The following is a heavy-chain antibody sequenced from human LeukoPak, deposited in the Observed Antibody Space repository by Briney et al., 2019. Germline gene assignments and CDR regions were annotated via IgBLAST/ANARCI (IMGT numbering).Heavy chain of an antibody. CDR2: ISWNSGSI. J-gene: IGHJ4*02. Sequence: GGSLRLSCAASGFTFDDYAMHWVRQAPGKGLEWVSGISWNSGSIGYADSVKGRFTISRDNAKNSLYLQMNSLRAEDTALYYCATSARTYLGSSLDYWGQGTLVTVSS. V-gene: IGHV3-9*01. CDR3: ATSARTYLGSSLDY. CDR1: GFTFDDYA. D-gene: IGHD2-15*01.